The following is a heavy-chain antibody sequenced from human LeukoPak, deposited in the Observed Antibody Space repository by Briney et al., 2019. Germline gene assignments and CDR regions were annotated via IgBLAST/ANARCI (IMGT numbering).Heavy chain of an antibody. Sequence: GSSVKVSCKASGYTFTGYFMHWLRQAPAQGLAWMGFINLNSGGTNYAQKFQGRVTMTRDTSISTAYMELSRLRSDDTAVYYCATSIVYCSSTSCYFNWGQGTLVTVSS. D-gene: IGHD2-2*01. CDR2: INLNSGGT. J-gene: IGHJ4*02. CDR3: ATSIVYCSSTSCYFN. CDR1: GYTFTGYF. V-gene: IGHV1-2*02.